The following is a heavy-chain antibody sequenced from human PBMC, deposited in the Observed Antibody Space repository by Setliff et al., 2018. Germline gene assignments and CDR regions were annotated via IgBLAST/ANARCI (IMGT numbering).Heavy chain of an antibody. CDR1: GFTFSNYW. CDR3: ARAFGGNSDAFDI. V-gene: IGHV3-74*01. J-gene: IGHJ3*02. D-gene: IGHD2-21*02. CDR2: INRDGSNI. Sequence: GGSLRLSCAASGFTFSNYWMHWVRQAPGKGLVWVSHINRDGSNIRYADPVKGRFTISRDLAKNTLYLQINSLSAEDTAVYYCARAFGGNSDAFDIWGQGTMVTVSS.